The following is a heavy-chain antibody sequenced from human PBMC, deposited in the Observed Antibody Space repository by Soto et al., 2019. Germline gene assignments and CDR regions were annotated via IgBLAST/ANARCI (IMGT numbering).Heavy chain of an antibody. V-gene: IGHV3-66*01. CDR3: TRGAYFDS. Sequence: PGGSLRLSCAASGFTVSSNYMSWVRQAPGKGLDWVSVIYTGGSTYYADSVKGRFIISRDNSKNTLYLQMNSLRVEDTAVYYCTRGAYFDSWGQGILVTVSS. CDR2: IYTGGST. J-gene: IGHJ4*02. CDR1: GFTVSSNY.